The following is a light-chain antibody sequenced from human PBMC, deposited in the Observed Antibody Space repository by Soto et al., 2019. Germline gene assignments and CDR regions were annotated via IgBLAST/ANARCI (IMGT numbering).Light chain of an antibody. J-gene: IGKJ1*01. V-gene: IGKV3-15*01. Sequence: EIVMTQSPATLSVSPGERATLSCRASQSVSSNLAWYQQKPGQAPRLLIYGASTRATGIPARFSGSGSGTEFTLTISSLQSEAFAVYYCQQYTNWPQTFGQGTKVEIK. CDR3: QQYTNWPQT. CDR1: QSVSSN. CDR2: GAS.